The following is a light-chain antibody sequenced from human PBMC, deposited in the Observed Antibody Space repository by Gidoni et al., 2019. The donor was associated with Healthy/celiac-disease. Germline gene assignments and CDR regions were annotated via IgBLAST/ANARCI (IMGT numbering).Light chain of an antibody. Sequence: SYVLPHPPSVLVAPGQTARITCGGNNIGSKSVDWYQQKPGQAPVLVVYDDSDRPSGIPERFSGSNSGNTATLTISRVEAGDEADYYCQVWDSSSDHLYVFGTGTKVTVL. J-gene: IGLJ1*01. CDR3: QVWDSSSDHLYV. CDR2: DDS. CDR1: NIGSKS. V-gene: IGLV3-21*02.